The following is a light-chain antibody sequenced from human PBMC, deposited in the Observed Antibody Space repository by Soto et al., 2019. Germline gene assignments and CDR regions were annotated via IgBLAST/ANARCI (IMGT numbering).Light chain of an antibody. V-gene: IGKV3-11*01. J-gene: IGKJ5*01. CDR1: QSVSNY. CDR3: QQRSNWPPLT. CDR2: DAS. Sequence: EIVLSRSRATLSLSPGERATLSCRASQSVSNYLNWLQQKSGQAPRLLIYDASNRATGIPARFSGRGSGTDFTLTITSLEPEDFAVYYCQQRSNWPPLTFGQGTRLEIK.